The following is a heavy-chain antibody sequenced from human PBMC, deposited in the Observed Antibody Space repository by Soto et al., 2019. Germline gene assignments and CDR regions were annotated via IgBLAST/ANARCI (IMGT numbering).Heavy chain of an antibody. V-gene: IGHV2-5*02. CDR1: GFSLSTSGVG. Sequence: SGPTLVNPTQTLTLTCTFSGFSLSTSGVGVGWIRQPPGKALEWLALIYWDDDKRYSPSLKSRLTITKDTSKNQVVLTMTNIDPVDTATYYCAHGGDHNYYMDVWGKGTTVTVSS. CDR3: AHGGDHNYYMDV. J-gene: IGHJ6*03. D-gene: IGHD4-17*01. CDR2: IYWDDDK.